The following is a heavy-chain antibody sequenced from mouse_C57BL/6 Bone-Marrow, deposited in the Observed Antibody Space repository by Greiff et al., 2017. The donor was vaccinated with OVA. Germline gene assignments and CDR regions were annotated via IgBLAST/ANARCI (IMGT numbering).Heavy chain of an antibody. Sequence: QVQLKQSGAELMKPGASVKLSCKATGYTFTGYWIEWVKQRPGHGLEWIGGILPGSGSTNYNEKFKGKATFTADTSSNTAYMQLNSLTTEDSAIYYCASHDYDWFAYWGQGTLVTVSA. CDR1: GYTFTGYW. CDR3: ASHDYDWFAY. D-gene: IGHD2-4*01. J-gene: IGHJ3*01. V-gene: IGHV1-9*01. CDR2: ILPGSGST.